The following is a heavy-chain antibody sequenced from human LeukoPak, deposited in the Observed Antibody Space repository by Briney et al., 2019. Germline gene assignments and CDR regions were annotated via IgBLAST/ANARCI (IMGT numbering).Heavy chain of an antibody. J-gene: IGHJ4*02. V-gene: IGHV3-21*01. CDR2: ISSSSSYI. CDR3: ANSYGSGSYDHY. D-gene: IGHD3-10*01. Sequence: GGCLRLSCAASGFTFSNYTMNWVRQAPGKGLEWVSSISSSSSYIYYADSVKGRFTISRDNAKNSLYLQMNSLRAEDTAVYYCANSYGSGSYDHYWGQGTLVTVSS. CDR1: GFTFSNYT.